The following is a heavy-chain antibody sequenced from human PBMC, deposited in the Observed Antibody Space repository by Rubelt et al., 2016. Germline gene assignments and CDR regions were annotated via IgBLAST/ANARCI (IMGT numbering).Heavy chain of an antibody. CDR1: GGSISGYY. Sequence: QVQLQESGPGLVKPSETLSLTCTVSGGSISGYYWSWIRQPPGKGLEWIGYFYYSGSTNYNPSLRSRVTISVDTSKNQLSLKLSSVTAADTAVYYCARVIIPAGNDYWGQGILVTVSS. V-gene: IGHV4-59*01. CDR3: ARVIIPAGNDY. D-gene: IGHD2-2*01. CDR2: FYYSGST. J-gene: IGHJ4*02.